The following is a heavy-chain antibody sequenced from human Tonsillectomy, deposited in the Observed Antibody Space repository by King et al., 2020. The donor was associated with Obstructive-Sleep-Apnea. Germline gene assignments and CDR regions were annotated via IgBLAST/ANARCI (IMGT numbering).Heavy chain of an antibody. CDR1: GITFRDAW. J-gene: IGHJ4*02. CDR2: IKSQGGCGTT. CDR3: TWMTTVTTIDF. Sequence: VQLVESGGGLVKPGGSLRVSCAVSGITFRDAWMSWVRQAPGKGLEWVGRIKSQGGCGTTDYAAPVKGRFIISRDDSKNTLYLQMNSLKIEDTAVYYCTWMTTVTTIDFWGQGTQVTVSS. D-gene: IGHD4-17*01. V-gene: IGHV3-15*01.